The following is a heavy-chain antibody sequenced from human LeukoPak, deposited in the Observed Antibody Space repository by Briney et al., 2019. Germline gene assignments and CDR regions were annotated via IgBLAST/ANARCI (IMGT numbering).Heavy chain of an antibody. Sequence: ASVKVSCKASGYTFTSYDINWVRQATGQGLEWMGWINPNSGGTNYAQKFQGRVTMTRDTSISTAYMELSRLRSDDTAVYYCARELLYDSSGYTHWGQGTLVTVSS. J-gene: IGHJ4*02. CDR2: INPNSGGT. V-gene: IGHV1-2*02. CDR1: GYTFTSYD. CDR3: ARELLYDSSGYTH. D-gene: IGHD3-22*01.